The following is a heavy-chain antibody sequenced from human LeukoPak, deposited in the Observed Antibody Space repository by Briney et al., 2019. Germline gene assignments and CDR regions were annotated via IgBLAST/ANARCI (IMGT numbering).Heavy chain of an antibody. CDR3: ARGPNSNWSGLDF. CDR2: ISPTGSTT. V-gene: IGHV3-74*01. J-gene: IGHJ4*02. Sequence: GGSLRLPCTASGFSFSGHWMHWARQLPGKGLVWVSRISPTGSTTSYADSVKGRFTVSRDNAKNTLYLQVNNLRAEDTAVYYCARGPNSNWSGLDFWGQGTLLTVSS. D-gene: IGHD6-6*01. CDR1: GFSFSGHW.